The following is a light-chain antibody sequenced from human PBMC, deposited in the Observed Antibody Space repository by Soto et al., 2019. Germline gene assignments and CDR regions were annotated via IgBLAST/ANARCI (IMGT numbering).Light chain of an antibody. CDR2: GAS. V-gene: IGKV3-20*01. CDR3: QQYASSPRT. J-gene: IGKJ1*01. CDR1: QTVRNTY. Sequence: EIVLTQSPGTLSLSPGERATLSCRASQTVRNTYLAWHQQKPGQAPRVLIYGASSRATGIPDRFSGSGSGTDFTLTISRLEPEDFAVYYCQQYASSPRTFGQGTKVDIK.